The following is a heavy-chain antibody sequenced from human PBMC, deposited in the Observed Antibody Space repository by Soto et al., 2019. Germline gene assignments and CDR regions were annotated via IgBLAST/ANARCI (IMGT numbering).Heavy chain of an antibody. CDR3: AKDPHDSIPHYYYMDV. V-gene: IGHV3-30*18. J-gene: IGHJ6*03. D-gene: IGHD2-15*01. CDR1: GFTFSSYG. Sequence: GGSLRLSCEASGFTFSSYGMHWVRQAPGKGLEWVAVISYDGSNKYYADSVEGRFTISRDNSKNTLYLQMNSLRAEDTAVYYCAKDPHDSIPHYYYMDVWGKGTTVTV. CDR2: ISYDGSNK.